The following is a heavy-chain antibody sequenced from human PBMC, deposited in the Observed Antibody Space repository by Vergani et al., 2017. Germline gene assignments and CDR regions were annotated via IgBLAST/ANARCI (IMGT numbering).Heavy chain of an antibody. CDR1: GFTFSSYS. J-gene: IGHJ6*03. CDR2: ISSSSSYI. Sequence: EVQLVESGGGLVKPGGSLRLSCAASGFTFSSYSMNWVRQAPGKGMEWVSSISSSSSYIYYADSVKGRCTISRDNAKNSLYLQMNSLRAEDTAVYYCARVGGSGGWYGNYYYYYMDVWGKGTTVTVSS. D-gene: IGHD6-19*01. CDR3: ARVGGSGGWYGNYYYYYMDV. V-gene: IGHV3-21*01.